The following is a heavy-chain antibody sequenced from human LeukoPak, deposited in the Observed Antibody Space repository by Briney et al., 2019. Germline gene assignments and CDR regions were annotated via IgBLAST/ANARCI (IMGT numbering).Heavy chain of an antibody. CDR3: ARGGYGDRIDY. V-gene: IGHV1-46*01. D-gene: IGHD4-17*01. CDR2: INPSGGST. CDR1: GYTFIRYY. Sequence: ASVKVSCKASGYTFIRYYMHWVRQPPGQGLEWMGIINPSGGSTSYAQKFQGRVTMTRDTSTSTVYMELSRLRSEDTAVYYCARGGYGDRIDYWGQGTLVSVSS. J-gene: IGHJ4*02.